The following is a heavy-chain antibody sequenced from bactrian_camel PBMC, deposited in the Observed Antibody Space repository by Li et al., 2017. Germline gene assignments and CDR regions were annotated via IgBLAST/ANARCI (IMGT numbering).Heavy chain of an antibody. CDR3: AARRSGNNYLCFVAMRRADFAF. CDR1: GRAVGFYC. J-gene: IGHJ6*01. V-gene: IGHV3S53*01. CDR2: IASNGRT. D-gene: IGHD3*01. Sequence: HVQLVESGGGSVQSGGSLRLSCKVSGRAVGFYCMAWFRQFPGKEREGVAYIASNGRTTYADSAKGRFTISKDNAKNTLYLQMNSLKPEDTAMYYCAARRSGNNYLCFVAMRRADFAFRGQGTQVTVS.